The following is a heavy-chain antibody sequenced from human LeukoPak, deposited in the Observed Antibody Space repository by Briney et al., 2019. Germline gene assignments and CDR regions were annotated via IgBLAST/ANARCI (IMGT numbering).Heavy chain of an antibody. Sequence: ASVKVFCKASGYTFTGYYMHWVRQAPGQGHEWMGWINPNSGGTNYAQKFQGRVTMTRDTSISTAYMELSRLRSDDTAVYYCARGRRYYYDSSGYYPADWGQGTLVTVSS. CDR2: INPNSGGT. CDR1: GYTFTGYY. CDR3: ARGRRYYYDSSGYYPAD. D-gene: IGHD3-22*01. J-gene: IGHJ4*02. V-gene: IGHV1-2*02.